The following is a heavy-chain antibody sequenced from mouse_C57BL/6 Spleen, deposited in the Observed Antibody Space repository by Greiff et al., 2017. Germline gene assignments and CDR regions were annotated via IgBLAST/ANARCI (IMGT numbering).Heavy chain of an antibody. CDR1: GFTFSDYY. CDR3: ARDVDGLMAY. Sequence: EVKLVESEGGLVQPGSSMKLSCTASGFTFSDYYMAWVRQVPEKGLEWVANINYDGSSTYYLDSLKSRFIISRDNAKNILYLQMSSLKSEDTATYYCARDVDGLMAYWGQGTSVTVSS. D-gene: IGHD2-3*01. CDR2: INYDGSST. V-gene: IGHV5-16*01. J-gene: IGHJ4*01.